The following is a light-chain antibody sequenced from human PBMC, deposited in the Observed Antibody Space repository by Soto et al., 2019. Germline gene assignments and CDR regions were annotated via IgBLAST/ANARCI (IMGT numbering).Light chain of an antibody. CDR2: VAS. CDR3: QQYGRSPAT. J-gene: IGKJ2*01. CDR1: QIVTSDY. Sequence: EIVLTQSPGTLSLSPGERATLSCRASQIVTSDYLAWYQQKHGQAPRLLIHVASTRASGIPDRFIGSGSVTDFTLSITRMETEDFAVFHCQQYGRSPATFGQGTKLDIK. V-gene: IGKV3-20*01.